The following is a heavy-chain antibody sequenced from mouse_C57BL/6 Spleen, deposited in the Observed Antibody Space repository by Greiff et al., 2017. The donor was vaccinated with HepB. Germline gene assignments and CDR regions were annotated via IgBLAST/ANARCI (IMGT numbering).Heavy chain of an antibody. CDR1: GFTFSSYA. V-gene: IGHV5-4*01. Sequence: EVQLVESGGGLVKPGGSLKLSCAASGFTFSSYAMSWVRQTPEKRLEWVATISDGGSYTYYPDNVKGRFTISRDNAKNNLYLQMSHLKSEDTAMYYCARDHDGYYDWYFDVWGTGTTVTVSS. J-gene: IGHJ1*03. CDR2: ISDGGSYT. D-gene: IGHD2-3*01. CDR3: ARDHDGYYDWYFDV.